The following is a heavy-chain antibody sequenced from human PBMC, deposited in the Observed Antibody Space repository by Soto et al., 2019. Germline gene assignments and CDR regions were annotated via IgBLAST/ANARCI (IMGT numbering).Heavy chain of an antibody. J-gene: IGHJ6*02. Sequence: ASLKVSCKASGNTFTNYSMHWVRPAPGQRLEWMGWINAGNGNTKYSQKFQGRVTITRDTSASTAYMELSSLRSEDTAVYYCARAPGRYYGSGSYYEYYYYYGMDVWGQGTTVTVSS. D-gene: IGHD3-10*01. V-gene: IGHV1-3*01. CDR1: GNTFTNYS. CDR3: ARAPGRYYGSGSYYEYYYYYGMDV. CDR2: INAGNGNT.